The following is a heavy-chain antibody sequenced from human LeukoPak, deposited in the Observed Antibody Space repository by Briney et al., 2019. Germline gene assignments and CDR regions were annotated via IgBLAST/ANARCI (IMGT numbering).Heavy chain of an antibody. J-gene: IGHJ6*04. CDR1: GFTFDDYA. Sequence: GGSLRLSCAASGFTFDDYAMHWVLQAPGKGLEWVSGISWNSGSIGYADSVKGRFTISRDNAKNSLYLQMNSLRAEDMALYYCAKDKNTYYYGSGSLFDVWGKGTTVTVSS. CDR3: AKDKNTYYYGSGSLFDV. D-gene: IGHD3-10*01. V-gene: IGHV3-9*03. CDR2: ISWNSGSI.